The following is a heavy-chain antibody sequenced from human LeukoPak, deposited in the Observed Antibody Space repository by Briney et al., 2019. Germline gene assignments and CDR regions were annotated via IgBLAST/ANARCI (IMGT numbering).Heavy chain of an antibody. V-gene: IGHV3-23*01. J-gene: IGHJ4*02. CDR2: ISGSGGST. D-gene: IGHD4-17*01. CDR3: ATRVPATVTTRLQADFDY. CDR1: GFTFSSYG. Sequence: SGGSLRLSCAASGFTFSSYGMSWVRQAPGKGLEWVSAISGSGGSTYYADSVKGRFTISRDNSKNTLYLQMNSLRAEDTAVYYCATRVPATVTTRLQADFDYWGQRTLVTVSS.